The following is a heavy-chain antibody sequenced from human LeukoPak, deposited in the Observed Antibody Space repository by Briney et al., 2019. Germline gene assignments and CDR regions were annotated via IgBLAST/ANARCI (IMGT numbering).Heavy chain of an antibody. CDR2: IYPGDSTT. CDR1: GYNFPNYW. J-gene: IGHJ4*02. D-gene: IGHD3-22*01. V-gene: IGHV5-51*01. CDR3: ARQKTDYYDSSGYYIFDY. Sequence: GGSLKISCKGSGYNFPNYWIGWVRQMPGKGLEWLGIIYPGDSTTRYSPSFQGQVTVSADKSINTAYLQWSSLKASDTAMYYCARQKTDYYDSSGYYIFDYWGQGTLVTVSS.